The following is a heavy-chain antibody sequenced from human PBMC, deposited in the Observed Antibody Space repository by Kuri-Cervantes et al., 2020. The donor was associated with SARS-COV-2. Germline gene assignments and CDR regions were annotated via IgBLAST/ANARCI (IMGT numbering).Heavy chain of an antibody. D-gene: IGHD3-22*01. V-gene: IGHV1-69*05. Sequence: SVKVSCKASGGTFSSHAISWVRQAPGQGLEWMGGIIPIFGTANYAQKFQGRVTITTDESTSTAYMELSSLRSEDTAVYYCARADSSGYYYTGGFDYWGQGTLVTVSS. CDR1: GGTFSSHA. CDR2: IIPIFGTA. J-gene: IGHJ4*02. CDR3: ARADSSGYYYTGGFDY.